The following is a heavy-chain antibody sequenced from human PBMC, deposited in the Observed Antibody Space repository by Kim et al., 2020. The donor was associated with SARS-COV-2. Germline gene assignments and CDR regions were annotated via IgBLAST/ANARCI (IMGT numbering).Heavy chain of an antibody. J-gene: IGHJ6*02. Sequence: GGSLRLSCAASGFTFSSYAMHWVRQAPGKGLEWVAVISYDGSNKYYADSVKGRFTISRDNSKNTLYLQMNSLRAEDTAVYYCARVPHFDGEGYYYYYGMDVWGQGTTVTVSS. D-gene: IGHD3-9*01. CDR1: GFTFSSYA. V-gene: IGHV3-30*04. CDR2: ISYDGSNK. CDR3: ARVPHFDGEGYYYYYGMDV.